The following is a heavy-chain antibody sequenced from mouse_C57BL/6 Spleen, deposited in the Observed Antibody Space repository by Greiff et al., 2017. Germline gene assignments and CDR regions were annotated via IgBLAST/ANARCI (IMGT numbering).Heavy chain of an antibody. CDR3: ATYYGSSWFAY. D-gene: IGHD1-1*01. V-gene: IGHV1-69*01. J-gene: IGHJ3*01. CDR2: IDPSDSYT. CDR1: GYTFTSYW. Sequence: QVQLQQPGAELVMPGASVKLSCKASGYTFTSYWMHWVKQRPGQGLEWIGEIDPSDSYTTYNQKFKGKSTLTVDTSSSTAYMQLSSRTSEDSAVYYWATYYGSSWFAYWGQGTLGTVSA.